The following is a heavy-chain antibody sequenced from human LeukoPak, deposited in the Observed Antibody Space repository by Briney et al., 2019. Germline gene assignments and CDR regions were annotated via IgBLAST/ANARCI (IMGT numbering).Heavy chain of an antibody. CDR2: IRYDGSNK. CDR3: AKDRSIYYYDSSGFQGYLDF. CDR1: GFTFSSYA. D-gene: IGHD3-22*01. V-gene: IGHV3-30*02. J-gene: IGHJ4*02. Sequence: PGRSLRLSCAASGFTFSSYAMHWVRQAPGKGLEWVAFIRYDGSNKHYADSVKGRFTISRDNSKNTLYLQMNSLRAEDTAVYYCAKDRSIYYYDSSGFQGYLDFWGQGTLVTVSS.